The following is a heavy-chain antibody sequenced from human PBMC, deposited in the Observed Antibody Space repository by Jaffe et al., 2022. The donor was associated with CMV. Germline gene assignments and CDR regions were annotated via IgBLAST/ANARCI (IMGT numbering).Heavy chain of an antibody. J-gene: IGHJ6*03. CDR3: VKDIRVVAATRVRYYYMDV. V-gene: IGHV3-64D*06. Sequence: EVQLVESGGGLVQPGGSLRLSCSASGFTFSSYAMHWVRQAPGKGLEYVSAISSNGGSTYYADSVKGRFTISRDNSKNTLYLQMSSLRAEDTAVYYCVKDIRVVAATRVRYYYMDVWGKGTTVTVSS. CDR2: ISSNGGST. CDR1: GFTFSSYA. D-gene: IGHD2-15*01.